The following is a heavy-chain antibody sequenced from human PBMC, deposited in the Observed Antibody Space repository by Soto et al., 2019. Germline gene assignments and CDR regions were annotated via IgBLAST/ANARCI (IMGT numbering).Heavy chain of an antibody. D-gene: IGHD3-22*01. V-gene: IGHV4-31*03. J-gene: IGHJ3*02. CDR1: GGSISSGGYY. CDR3: ARDLPTYYYDSSGPHGAFAI. Sequence: SETLSLTCTVSGGSISSGGYYWSWIRQHPGKGLEWIGYIYYSGSTYYNPSLKSRVTISVDTSKNQFSLKLSSVAAADTAVYYCARDLPTYYYDSSGPHGAFAIWGQGTMVPGSS. CDR2: IYYSGST.